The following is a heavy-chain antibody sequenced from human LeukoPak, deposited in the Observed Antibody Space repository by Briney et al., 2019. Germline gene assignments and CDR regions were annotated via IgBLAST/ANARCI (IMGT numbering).Heavy chain of an antibody. J-gene: IGHJ6*04. CDR1: GGXISSSNC. CDR2: IYHSGST. V-gene: IGHV4-4*02. Sequence: SGTLSLTCAVSGGXISSSNCWSWVRQPPGKGLEWIGEIYHSGSTNYNPSLKSRVTISVDKSKNQFSLKLSSVTAADTAEYYCARESYGDYSYYYYGMEVGGKGPRVTVSS. CDR3: ARESYGDYSYYYYGMEV. D-gene: IGHD4-17*01.